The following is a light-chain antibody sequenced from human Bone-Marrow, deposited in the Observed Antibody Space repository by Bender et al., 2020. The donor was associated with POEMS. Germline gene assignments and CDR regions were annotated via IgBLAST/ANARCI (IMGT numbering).Light chain of an antibody. V-gene: IGLV2-14*03. Sequence: QSALTQPASVSGSPGQSITISCTGTSSDVGRYNYVSWFQQHPGKAPKLMIYDVANRPSGISNRFSGSKSGNTASLTISGLQAEDEADYYCSSYTSRSSVLFGGGTKLTVL. CDR1: SSDVGRYNY. J-gene: IGLJ2*01. CDR2: DVA. CDR3: SSYTSRSSVL.